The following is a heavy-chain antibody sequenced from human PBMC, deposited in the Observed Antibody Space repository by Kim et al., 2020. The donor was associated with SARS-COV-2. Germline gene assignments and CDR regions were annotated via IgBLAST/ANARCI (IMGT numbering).Heavy chain of an antibody. Sequence: ASVKVSCKASGYTFSDFYMHWLRQAPGQGLEWMGWINPKSGGTKYGQKFQGRVTMTRDTSISTFYMDLSSLRSDDTAFYYCARVDLRGFALDIWGRGAMVTVSS. D-gene: IGHD3-10*01. V-gene: IGHV1-2*02. CDR1: GYTFSDFY. CDR2: INPKSGGT. CDR3: ARVDLRGFALDI. J-gene: IGHJ3*02.